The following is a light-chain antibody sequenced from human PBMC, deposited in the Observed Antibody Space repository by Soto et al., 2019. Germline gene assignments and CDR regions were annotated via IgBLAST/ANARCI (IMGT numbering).Light chain of an antibody. CDR2: GAS. CDR3: QQYGTSPRT. CDR1: QSVSSNY. Sequence: EIVLTQSPGTLSLSPGERATLSCRASQSVSSNYLSWYQQRPGQAPRLLIYGASNRATDIPDRFSGSGSGTEFTLTISRVEPEDLAVYYCQQYGTSPRTFGQGTNVEIK. V-gene: IGKV3-20*01. J-gene: IGKJ1*01.